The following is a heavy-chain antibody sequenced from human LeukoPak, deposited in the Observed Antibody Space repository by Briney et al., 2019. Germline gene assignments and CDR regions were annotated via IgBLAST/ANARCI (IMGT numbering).Heavy chain of an antibody. CDR2: IYSGGST. Sequence: GGSLRLSCAASGFTVSSNYMSWVRQAPGKGLEWVSVIYSGGSTYYADSVKGRFTISRDNSKNTLYLQMNSLRAEDTAVYYCARTYYDILTGLIGAFDIWGQGTMVTVSS. D-gene: IGHD3-9*01. CDR3: ARTYYDILTGLIGAFDI. J-gene: IGHJ3*02. V-gene: IGHV3-53*01. CDR1: GFTVSSNY.